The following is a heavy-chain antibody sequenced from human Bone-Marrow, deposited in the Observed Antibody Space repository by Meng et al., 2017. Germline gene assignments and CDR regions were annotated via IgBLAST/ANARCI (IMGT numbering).Heavy chain of an antibody. J-gene: IGHJ4*02. Sequence: QVQLQESGPRLVRPSQTLSLTCPVSGGSMSSGIFWIWIRQPPGKGLEWIGYISYSGATYYNPSLKSRLTMSVDTAKNQFSLKLTSVTAADTAVYYCARHRDGGSYPLDYWGQGTLVTVSS. CDR2: ISYSGAT. D-gene: IGHD1-26*01. CDR1: GGSMSSGIF. CDR3: ARHRDGGSYPLDY. V-gene: IGHV4-30-4*01.